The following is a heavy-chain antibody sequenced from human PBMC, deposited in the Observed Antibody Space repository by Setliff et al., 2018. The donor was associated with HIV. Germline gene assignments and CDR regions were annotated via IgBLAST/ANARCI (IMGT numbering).Heavy chain of an antibody. CDR2: INPNSGGS. CDR1: GYTFTGYY. J-gene: IGHJ6*02. V-gene: IGHV1-2*02. CDR3: ARDHCSSSGCYEYSYYGMDV. Sequence: ASVKVSCKASGYTFTGYYMHWVRQAPGQGLEWMEWINPNSGGSTYAQKFQGRVTMTRDTSISTAYMEGSRLRSDDTAVYYCARDHCSSSGCYEYSYYGMDVWGQGTTVTVSS. D-gene: IGHD2-2*01.